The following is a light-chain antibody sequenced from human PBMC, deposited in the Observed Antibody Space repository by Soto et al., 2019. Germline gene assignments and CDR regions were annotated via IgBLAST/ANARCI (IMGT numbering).Light chain of an antibody. V-gene: IGKV1-9*01. CDR1: QDITNF. Sequence: SVGDRVTITCRASQDITNFLAWYQQKPGKAPELLIYGASTLHSGVPPRFSGSGSGTEFTLTISSLQPEDFVTYHCQHLNSYPYTFGQGTKVDIK. CDR3: QHLNSYPYT. J-gene: IGKJ2*01. CDR2: GAS.